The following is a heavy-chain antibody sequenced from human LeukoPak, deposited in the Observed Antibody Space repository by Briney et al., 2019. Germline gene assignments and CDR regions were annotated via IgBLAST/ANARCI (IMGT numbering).Heavy chain of an antibody. Sequence: GGSLRLSCAASGFTVSSNYMHWVRQAPGKGLEWVSGISWNSGSIGYADSVKGRFTISRDNAKNSLYLQMNSLRAEDTALYYCAKERGYSGYDSAFDYWGQGTLVTVSS. D-gene: IGHD5-12*01. CDR3: AKERGYSGYDSAFDY. V-gene: IGHV3-9*01. CDR2: ISWNSGSI. CDR1: GFTVSSNY. J-gene: IGHJ4*02.